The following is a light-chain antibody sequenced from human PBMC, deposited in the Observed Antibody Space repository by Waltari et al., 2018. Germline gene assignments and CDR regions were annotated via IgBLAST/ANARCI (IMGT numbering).Light chain of an antibody. V-gene: IGLV6-57*01. CDR1: SGSISSHY. CDR3: QSYDSSFWV. Sequence: NFMLTQPHSVSESPGKTVTISCTRSSGSISSHYVQWYQQRPGSSPTTVIYEDNQRPPGVPDRFSGSIDSSSNSASLTISGLKTEDEADYYCQSYDSSFWVFGGGTKLTVL. CDR2: EDN. J-gene: IGLJ3*02.